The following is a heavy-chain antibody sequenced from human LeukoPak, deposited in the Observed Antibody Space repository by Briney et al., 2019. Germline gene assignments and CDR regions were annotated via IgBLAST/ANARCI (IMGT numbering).Heavy chain of an antibody. CDR1: GGSISSSSYY. CDR2: IYYSGST. V-gene: IGHV4-39*07. CDR3: AREAYYDILTGYYSPSTAYYFDY. D-gene: IGHD3-9*01. Sequence: PSETLSLTCTASGGSISSSSYYWGWIRQPPGKGLEWIGSIYYSGSTYYNPSLKSRVTISVDTSKNQFSLKLSSVTAADTAVYYCAREAYYDILTGYYSPSTAYYFDYWGQGTLVTVSS. J-gene: IGHJ4*02.